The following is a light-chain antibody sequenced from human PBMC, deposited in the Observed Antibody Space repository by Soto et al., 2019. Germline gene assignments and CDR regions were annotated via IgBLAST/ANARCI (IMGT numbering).Light chain of an antibody. V-gene: IGLV1-40*01. Sequence: QAVVTQPPSVSGAPGQRVTISCTGSSSNIGAGYDVHWYQQLPGTAPKLLIYGNSNRPSGVPDRFSGSKSGTSASLAITGLQAEDEADDYCQSYDSSLSGDVFGTGTKVTVL. CDR2: GNS. J-gene: IGLJ1*01. CDR1: SSNIGAGYD. CDR3: QSYDSSLSGDV.